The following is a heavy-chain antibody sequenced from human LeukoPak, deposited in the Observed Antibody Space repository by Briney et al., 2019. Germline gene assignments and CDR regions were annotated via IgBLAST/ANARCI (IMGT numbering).Heavy chain of an antibody. CDR2: ISVYNGNT. D-gene: IGHD3-22*01. CDR1: GYTFMSYG. Sequence: ASVKVSCKASGYTFMSYGISWVRQAPGQGLEWMGWISVYNGNTNYAQKFQGRITMTTDTSTSTAYMELRSLTSDDTAVYYCARDGVFSISGYYDSSGYGFDIWGQGTMVTVSS. V-gene: IGHV1-18*01. J-gene: IGHJ3*02. CDR3: ARDGVFSISGYYDSSGYGFDI.